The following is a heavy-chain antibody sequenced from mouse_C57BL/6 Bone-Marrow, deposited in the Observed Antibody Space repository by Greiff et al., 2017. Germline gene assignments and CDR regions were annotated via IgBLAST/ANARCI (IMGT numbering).Heavy chain of an antibody. J-gene: IGHJ3*01. Sequence: EVKLVESGGGLVKPGGSLKLSCAASGFTFSDYGMHWVRQAPEKGLEWVAYISSGSSTIYYADTVKGRFTISRDNAKNTLFLQMTSLRSEDTAMYYCARRSNYQAWFAYWGQGTLVTVSA. CDR1: GFTFSDYG. CDR2: ISSGSSTI. CDR3: ARRSNYQAWFAY. D-gene: IGHD2-5*01. V-gene: IGHV5-17*01.